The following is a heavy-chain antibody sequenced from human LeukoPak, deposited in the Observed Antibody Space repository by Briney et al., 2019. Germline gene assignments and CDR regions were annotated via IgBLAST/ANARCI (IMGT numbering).Heavy chain of an antibody. V-gene: IGHV4-31*03. CDR3: ASYRGYSGYDRGMDV. J-gene: IGHJ6*02. Sequence: PSETLSLTCTVSGGSISSVNYFWTWTRQHPGKGLEWIGYIHYSGTTSYNLSLKSRINVSVDTSKNQFSLKMSSVTAADTAVYYCASYRGYSGYDRGMDVWGQGTTVTVSS. CDR2: IHYSGTT. CDR1: GGSISSVNYF. D-gene: IGHD5-12*01.